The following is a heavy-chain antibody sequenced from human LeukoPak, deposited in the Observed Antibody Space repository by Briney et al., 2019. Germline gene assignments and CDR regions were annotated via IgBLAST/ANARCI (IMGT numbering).Heavy chain of an antibody. V-gene: IGHV3-74*03. CDR1: GFTLSGYW. D-gene: IGHD4-17*01. CDR2: IKRDGSST. J-gene: IGHJ5*02. Sequence: GGSLRLSCAASGFTLSGYWMHWVRQAPGKGLVWVSRIKRDGSSTTYADSVKGRFTVSRDNAKNTLYLEMNSLRAEDTAVYHCVRRDWFDPWGQGTLVTVSS. CDR3: VRRDWFDP.